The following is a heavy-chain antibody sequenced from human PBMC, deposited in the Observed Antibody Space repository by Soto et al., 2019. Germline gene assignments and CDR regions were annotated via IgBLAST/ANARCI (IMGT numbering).Heavy chain of an antibody. Sequence: EVQLVESGGGLVKPGGSLRLSCAASGFTFSNAWMSWVRQAPGKGLEWVGRIKSKTDGGTTDYAAPVKGRFTISRDDSKNTLYLQMNSLKTEDTAVYYCTTRWELLAKYFDYWGQGTLVTVSS. CDR3: TTRWELLAKYFDY. V-gene: IGHV3-15*01. D-gene: IGHD1-26*01. J-gene: IGHJ4*02. CDR1: GFTFSNAW. CDR2: IKSKTDGGTT.